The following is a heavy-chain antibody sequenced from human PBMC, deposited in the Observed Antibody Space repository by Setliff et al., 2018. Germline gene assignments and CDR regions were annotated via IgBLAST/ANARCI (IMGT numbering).Heavy chain of an antibody. Sequence: SVKVSCKASGGTFSIYTISWVRRAPGQGLEWMGRIIPIFGTANYAQKFQGRVTITADKSTSTAYMELSSLRSEDTAVYYCAISTIFGVVSPTPDAFDIWGQGTMVTVSS. V-gene: IGHV1-69*08. CDR2: IIPIFGTA. D-gene: IGHD3-3*01. J-gene: IGHJ3*02. CDR3: AISTIFGVVSPTPDAFDI. CDR1: GGTFSIYT.